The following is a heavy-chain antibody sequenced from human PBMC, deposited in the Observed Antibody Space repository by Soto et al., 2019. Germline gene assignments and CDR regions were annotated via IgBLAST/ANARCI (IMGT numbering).Heavy chain of an antibody. CDR3: ASDLYGDCVGY. J-gene: IGHJ4*02. CDR2: IKQDGSEK. CDR1: GFTFSSYW. D-gene: IGHD4-17*01. V-gene: IGHV3-7*01. Sequence: EVQLVESGGGLVQPGGSLRLSCAASGFTFSSYWMSWVRQAPGKGLEWVANIKQDGSEKYYVDSVKGRFTISRDNAKNSLYLQMNSLRAEATAVYYCASDLYGDCVGYWGQGSLVIVAA.